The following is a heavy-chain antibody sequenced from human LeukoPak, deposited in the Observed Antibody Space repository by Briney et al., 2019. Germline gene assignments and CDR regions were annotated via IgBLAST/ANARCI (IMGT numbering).Heavy chain of an antibody. V-gene: IGHV1-69*13. D-gene: IGHD2-15*01. J-gene: IGHJ6*03. CDR2: FIPIFGTA. Sequence: SVKVYCKASGGTFSSYAISWVRQSPGQWLEWMGGFIPIFGTANYAQKFQCRVTITADESTSTDYMELSSLRSEDTAVDYCARSLYYSGGSYQSLRYYYYYMYVWGKGTAVSVS. CDR3: ARSLYYSGGSYQSLRYYYYYMYV. CDR1: GGTFSSYA.